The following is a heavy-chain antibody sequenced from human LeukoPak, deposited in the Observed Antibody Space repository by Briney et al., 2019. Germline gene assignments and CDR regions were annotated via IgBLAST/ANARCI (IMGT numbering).Heavy chain of an antibody. CDR2: IDPSDSYT. V-gene: IGHV5-10-1*01. CDR3: ARHIRNGGLATEYFVY. Sequence: ESLKISCKGSGYRFTSHWISWVGQMPGKGLEWLVRIDPSDSYTRYSPSIQGHVTISADKSFSTAYLQWSSLKASDTAMYYCARHIRNGGLATEYFVYWRQGTLVTVSS. CDR1: GYRFTSHW. D-gene: IGHD1-1*01. J-gene: IGHJ4*02.